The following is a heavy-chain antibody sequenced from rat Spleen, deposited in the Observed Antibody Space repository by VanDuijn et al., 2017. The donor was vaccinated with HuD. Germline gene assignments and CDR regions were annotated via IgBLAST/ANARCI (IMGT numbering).Heavy chain of an antibody. V-gene: IGHV5-31*01. CDR1: GFTFNKYW. Sequence: EVQLEESGGGLVQPGRSLKLSCVASGFTFNKYWMSWIRQAPGKGLEWVASITDTGGIIYYPDSVKGRFTVSRDNAQHTLYLQMNSLRSEDTATYYRSSLLYWGQGVMVTVSS. CDR3: SSLLY. J-gene: IGHJ2*01. CDR2: ITDTGGII.